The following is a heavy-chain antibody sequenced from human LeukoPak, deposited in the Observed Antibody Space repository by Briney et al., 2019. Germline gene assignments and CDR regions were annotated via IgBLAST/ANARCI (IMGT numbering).Heavy chain of an antibody. D-gene: IGHD4-17*01. J-gene: IGHJ4*02. CDR2: ISGRGGST. CDR1: GFTFSSYA. V-gene: IGHV3-23*01. CDR3: AKDRLSNGD. Sequence: PGGSLRLSCAASGFTFSSYAMSWVRQAPGKGLEWVSAISGRGGSTYHADHVKGRFTISRDNSKNTLYLQMSSLRAEDTAVYYCAKDRLSNGDWGQGTLVTVSS.